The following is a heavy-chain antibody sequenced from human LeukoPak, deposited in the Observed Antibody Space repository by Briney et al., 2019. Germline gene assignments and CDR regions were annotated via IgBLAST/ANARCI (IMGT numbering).Heavy chain of an antibody. CDR2: ISAYNGNT. V-gene: IGHV1-18*01. D-gene: IGHD3-10*01. Sequence: ASVKVFCKASGYTFTSYGISWVRQAPGQGLEWMGWISAYNGNTNYAQKLQGRVTMTTDTSTSTAYMELRSLRSDDTAVYYCARDQGALLWFGELFSSYYYYGMDVWGQGTTVTVSS. CDR3: ARDQGALLWFGELFSSYYYYGMDV. CDR1: GYTFTSYG. J-gene: IGHJ6*02.